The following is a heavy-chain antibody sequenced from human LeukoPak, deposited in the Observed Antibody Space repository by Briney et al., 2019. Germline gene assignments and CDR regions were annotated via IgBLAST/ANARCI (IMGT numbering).Heavy chain of an antibody. CDR2: ISSSSSYI. J-gene: IGHJ6*02. CDR1: GFTFSSYS. CDR3: ARDFSNYGMDV. V-gene: IGHV3-21*01. Sequence: PGGSLRLSCAASGFTFSSYSMNWVRQAPGKGLEWVSSISSSSSYIYYADSVKGRFTISRDNAKNSLYLQMNSLRAEDTAAYYCARDFSNYGMDVWGQGTTVTVSS. D-gene: IGHD4-4*01.